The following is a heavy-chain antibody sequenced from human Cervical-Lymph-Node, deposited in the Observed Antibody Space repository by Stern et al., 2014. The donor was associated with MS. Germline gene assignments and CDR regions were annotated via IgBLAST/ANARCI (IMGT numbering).Heavy chain of an antibody. Sequence: VQLVESGAEVKKPGSSVRVSCKASGGTFSSYAISWVRQAPGQGLAWMGVIIPILGTANYAQKFQGRVTITADDSTSTAYMEVSSLRSEDTAVYYCASSVGELTPEAVWGQGTTVTVFS. J-gene: IGHJ6*02. V-gene: IGHV1-69*01. CDR3: ASSVGELTPEAV. D-gene: IGHD3-10*01. CDR2: IIPILGTA. CDR1: GGTFSSYA.